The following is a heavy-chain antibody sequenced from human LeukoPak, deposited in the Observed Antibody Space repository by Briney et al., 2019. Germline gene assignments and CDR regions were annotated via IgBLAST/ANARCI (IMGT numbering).Heavy chain of an antibody. CDR3: ARDLGYCSSTSCYVIDY. V-gene: IGHV1-2*06. CDR1: GYTFTGYY. CDR2: INPNSGGT. D-gene: IGHD2-2*01. J-gene: IGHJ4*02. Sequence: ASVKVSCKASGYTFTGYYMHWVRQAPGQGLEWMGRINPNSGGTNYAQKFQGRVTMTGDTSISTAYMELSRLRSDDTAVYYCARDLGYCSSTSCYVIDYWGQGTLVTVSS.